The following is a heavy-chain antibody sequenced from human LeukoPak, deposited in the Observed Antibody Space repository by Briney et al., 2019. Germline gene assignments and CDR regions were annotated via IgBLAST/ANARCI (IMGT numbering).Heavy chain of an antibody. CDR3: ARAAGPWVTTPSDY. CDR1: EFIFSSYS. D-gene: IGHD4-17*01. Sequence: GGSLRLSCAASEFIFSSYSMNWVRQAPGKGLEWVSYISSSSSTIYYADSVKGRFTISRDNAKNSLYLHMNSLRAEDTAVYYCARAAGPWVTTPSDYWGQGTLVTVSS. V-gene: IGHV3-48*01. CDR2: ISSSSSTI. J-gene: IGHJ4*02.